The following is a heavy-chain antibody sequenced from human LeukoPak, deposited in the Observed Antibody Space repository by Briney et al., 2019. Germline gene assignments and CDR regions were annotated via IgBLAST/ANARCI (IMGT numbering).Heavy chain of an antibody. D-gene: IGHD2-2*01. CDR1: GGSFSGYY. J-gene: IGHJ5*02. CDR3: ARGICSSTSCYFLNWFDP. V-gene: IGHV4-34*01. Sequence: PSETLSLTCAVYGGSFSGYYWSWIRQPPGKGLEWSGEINHSGSTNYNPSLKSRVTISVDTSKNQFPLKLSSVTAADTAVYYCARGICSSTSCYFLNWFDPWGQGTLVTVSS. CDR2: INHSGST.